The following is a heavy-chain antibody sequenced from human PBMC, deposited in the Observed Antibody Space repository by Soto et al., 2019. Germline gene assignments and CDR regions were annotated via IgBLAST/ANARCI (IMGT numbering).Heavy chain of an antibody. V-gene: IGHV1-69*01. Sequence: QVQLVQSGAEVKKPGSSVKVSCKASGGTFSSYAISWVRQAPGQGLEWMGGIIPILGTANYAQKFQGRVTITADESTSTAYMELSSLRSEDTAVYYCARERSSSIYYYYGMDVWGQGTTVTVSS. CDR2: IIPILGTA. J-gene: IGHJ6*02. D-gene: IGHD6-6*01. CDR3: ARERSSSIYYYYGMDV. CDR1: GGTFSSYA.